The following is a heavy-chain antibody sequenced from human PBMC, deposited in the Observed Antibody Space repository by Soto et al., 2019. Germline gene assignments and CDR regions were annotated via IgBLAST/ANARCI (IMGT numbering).Heavy chain of an antibody. V-gene: IGHV4-34*01. CDR3: ARGRDGENYRLGY. Sequence: QVQLQQWGAGLLKPSGTLSLTCAVYGGSFSGYYLGWIRQPPGKGLEWMGEINHSGSNNYNPSLKSRGTISVDKAKNQLSVKLGSVTAAGTSVYYWARGRDGENYRLGYWGQGTLVTVSS. CDR1: GGSFSGYY. J-gene: IGHJ4*02. CDR2: INHSGSN. D-gene: IGHD3-10*01.